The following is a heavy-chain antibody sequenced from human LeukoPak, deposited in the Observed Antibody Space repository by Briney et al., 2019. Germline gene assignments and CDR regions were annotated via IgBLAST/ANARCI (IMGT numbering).Heavy chain of an antibody. V-gene: IGHV3-21*01. J-gene: IGHJ4*02. CDR3: ARDGEGGVGATMGDY. CDR2: ISSSSSYI. Sequence: KTGGSLRLSCAASGFTFRSYSMNWVRQAPGKGLEWVSSISSSSSYIHNADSVKGRFTISRDNAKNSLYLQMNSLRAEDTAVYYCARDGEGGVGATMGDYWGQGTLVTVSS. D-gene: IGHD1-26*01. CDR1: GFTFRSYS.